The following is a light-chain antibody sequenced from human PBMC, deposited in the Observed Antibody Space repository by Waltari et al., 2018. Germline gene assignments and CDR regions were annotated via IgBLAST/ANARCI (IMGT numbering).Light chain of an antibody. Sequence: DFQMTQSPSSLSASVGVSVTITCRASQYISTYLNWYQQKPGKGPKLLIYAASTLQSGVPSRFSGSGAGTDFTFTSSSLQLEDFATYYCQQSYDTPRTFGQGTKVEVK. CDR2: AAS. CDR3: QQSYDTPRT. CDR1: QYISTY. J-gene: IGKJ1*01. V-gene: IGKV1-39*01.